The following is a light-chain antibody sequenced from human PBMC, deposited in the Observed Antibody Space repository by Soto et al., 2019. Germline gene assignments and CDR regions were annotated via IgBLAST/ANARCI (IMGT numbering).Light chain of an antibody. J-gene: IGKJ1*01. CDR3: QQYNNWPPWT. CDR2: DAS. V-gene: IGKV3-15*01. Sequence: ILMTQSPASLSVSPGERGTLSCRASQRVSNNLDWYQQKHGQAPRLLIYDASTRDTGIPARFSGSGSGTEFTLTISGLQSEDFAVYYCQQYNNWPPWTFGQGTKVEIK. CDR1: QRVSNN.